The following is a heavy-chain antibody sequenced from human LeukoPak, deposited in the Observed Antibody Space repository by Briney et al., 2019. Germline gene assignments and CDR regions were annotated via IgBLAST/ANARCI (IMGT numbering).Heavy chain of an antibody. D-gene: IGHD3-3*01. CDR3: ARGGISRFGF. CDR2: IKDDGSEK. CDR1: GFTFNTYW. V-gene: IGHV3-7*04. Sequence: GGSLRLSCAASGFTFNTYWMTWVRPAPGKGLEWVASIKDDGSEKYYVDSVKGLFTISRDNAKNSVYLQMSSLRAEDTAVFYCARGGISRFGFWGQGTLVTVSS. J-gene: IGHJ4*02.